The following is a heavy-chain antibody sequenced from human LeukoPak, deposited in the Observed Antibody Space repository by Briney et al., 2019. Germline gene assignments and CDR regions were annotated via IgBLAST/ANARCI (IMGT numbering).Heavy chain of an antibody. CDR3: ASSPSGSYYFDY. CDR1: GFTFSSYA. J-gene: IGHJ4*02. V-gene: IGHV3-23*01. CDR2: ISGSGGST. D-gene: IGHD1-26*01. Sequence: GGSLRLSCAASGFTFSSYAMSWVRQAPGKGLEWVSAISGSGGSTYYADSVKGRLTISRDNSKNTLYLQMNSLRAEDTAVYYCASSPSGSYYFDYWGQGTLVTVSS.